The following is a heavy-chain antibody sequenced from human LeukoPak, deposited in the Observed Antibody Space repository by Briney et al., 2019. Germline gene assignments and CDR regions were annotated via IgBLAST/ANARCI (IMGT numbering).Heavy chain of an antibody. J-gene: IGHJ4*02. CDR3: ARVGLCLGELSLTY. Sequence: GGSLRLSCAASGFTLSSYSMNWFRQAPGKGLEWVSYISSSSSTIYYADSVKGRFTISRDNAKNSLYLQMNSLRAEDTAVYYCARVGLCLGELSLTYWGQGTLVTVSS. D-gene: IGHD3-16*02. CDR2: ISSSSSTI. V-gene: IGHV3-48*01. CDR1: GFTLSSYS.